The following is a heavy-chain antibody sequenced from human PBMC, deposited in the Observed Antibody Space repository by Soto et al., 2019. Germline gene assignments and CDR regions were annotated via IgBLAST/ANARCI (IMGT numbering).Heavy chain of an antibody. D-gene: IGHD3-22*01. J-gene: IGHJ4*02. V-gene: IGHV4-34*01. CDR3: ARGRNYYDSSGYYYAARVPFDY. Sequence: KPSETLSLTCAVYGGSFSGYYWSWIRQPPGKGLEWIGEINHSGSTNYNPSLKSRVTISVDTSKNQFSLKLSSVTAADTAVYYCARGRNYYDSSGYYYAARVPFDYWGQGTLVTVSS. CDR2: INHSGST. CDR1: GGSFSGYY.